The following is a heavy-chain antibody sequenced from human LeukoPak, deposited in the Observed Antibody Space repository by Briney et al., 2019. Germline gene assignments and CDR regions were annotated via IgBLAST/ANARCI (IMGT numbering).Heavy chain of an antibody. CDR1: GGSFSGYY. V-gene: IGHV4-59*01. Sequence: SETLSLTCIVSGGSFSGYYWSWIRQPPGKGLEWIGYIYYTGSADYNPSLKSRVTISLDTSKNQFSLKLNSVTVADTAIYYCARTRFYGSGSYPFDPWGQGTLVTVSS. D-gene: IGHD3-10*01. J-gene: IGHJ5*02. CDR2: IYYTGSA. CDR3: ARTRFYGSGSYPFDP.